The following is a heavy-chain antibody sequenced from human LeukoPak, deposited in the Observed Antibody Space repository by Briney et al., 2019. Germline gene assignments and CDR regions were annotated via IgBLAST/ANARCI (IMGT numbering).Heavy chain of an antibody. D-gene: IGHD3-9*01. CDR1: GFNFSNAW. CDR3: TTVGDYDILTGFPIDY. V-gene: IGHV3-15*01. Sequence: GGSLRLSCVVSGFNFSNAWMSWVRQTPGEALQWVGRIKSKSDDETTDYAAPVKGRFVISRDDSKNTLYLQMNSLKTEDTAVYYCTTVGDYDILTGFPIDYWGQGTLVTVSS. J-gene: IGHJ4*02. CDR2: IKSKSDDETT.